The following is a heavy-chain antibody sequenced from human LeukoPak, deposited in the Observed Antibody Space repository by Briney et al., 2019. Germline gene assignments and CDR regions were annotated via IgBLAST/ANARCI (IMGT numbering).Heavy chain of an antibody. CDR3: ASRPSSGWYRFGY. J-gene: IGHJ4*02. Sequence: SETLSLTCTVSGGSISSYYWSWIRQPPGKGLEWIGYIYYSGSTNYNPSLKNRVTISVDTSKNQFSLKLSSVTAADTAVYYCASRPSSGWYRFGYWGQGTLVTVSS. V-gene: IGHV4-59*12. CDR2: IYYSGST. D-gene: IGHD6-19*01. CDR1: GGSISSYY.